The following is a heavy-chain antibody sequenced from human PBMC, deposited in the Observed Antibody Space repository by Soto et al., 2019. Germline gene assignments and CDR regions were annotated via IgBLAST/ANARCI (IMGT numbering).Heavy chain of an antibody. Sequence: SETLSLTCTVSGGSISSYYWSWIRQPPGKGLEWIGYIYYSGSTNYNPSLKSRVTISVDTSKNQFSLKLSSVTAADTAVYYCARHPPWSGYYILQYYFDYWGQGTLVTVSS. D-gene: IGHD3-3*01. V-gene: IGHV4-59*08. CDR3: ARHPPWSGYYILQYYFDY. CDR1: GGSISSYY. CDR2: IYYSGST. J-gene: IGHJ4*02.